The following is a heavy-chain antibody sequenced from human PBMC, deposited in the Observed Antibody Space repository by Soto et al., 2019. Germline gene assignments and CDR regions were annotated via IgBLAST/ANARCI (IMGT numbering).Heavy chain of an antibody. CDR1: GFTFDDYT. J-gene: IGHJ6*02. CDR2: ISSSSSYI. D-gene: IGHD1-26*01. V-gene: IGHV3-21*01. CDR3: ARGLGVGAYYYYGMDV. Sequence: SGGSLRLSCAASGFTFDDYTMHWVRQAPGKGLEWVSSISSSSSYIYYADSVKGRFTISRDNAKNSLYLQMNSLRAEDTAVYYCARGLGVGAYYYYGMDVWGQGTTVTVSS.